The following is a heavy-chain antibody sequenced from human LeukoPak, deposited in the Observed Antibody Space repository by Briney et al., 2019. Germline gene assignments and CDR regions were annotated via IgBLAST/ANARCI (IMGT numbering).Heavy chain of an antibody. D-gene: IGHD6-19*01. CDR2: INPNSGGT. J-gene: IGHJ4*02. CDR1: GYTFTSYD. Sequence: ASVKVSCKASGYTFTSYDINWVRQAPGQGLEWMGRINPNSGGTNYAQKFQGRVTMTRDTSISTAYMELSRLRSDDTAVYYCASAQGYSSGWYPRSYYFDYWGQGTLVTVSS. V-gene: IGHV1-2*06. CDR3: ASAQGYSSGWYPRSYYFDY.